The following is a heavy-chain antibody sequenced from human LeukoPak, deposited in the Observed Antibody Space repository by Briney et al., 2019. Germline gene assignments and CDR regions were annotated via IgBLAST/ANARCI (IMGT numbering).Heavy chain of an antibody. D-gene: IGHD6-13*01. J-gene: IGHJ4*02. CDR1: GGTFSSYA. CDR2: IIPIFGTA. V-gene: IGHV1-69*13. Sequence: GASVKVSCKASGGTFSSYAISWVRQAPGQGLEWMGGIIPIFGTANYAQKFQGRVTITADESTSTAYMELSSLRSEDTAVYYCARERPPGDSSNWFLEGYFDIWGQGTLVTVSS. CDR3: ARERPPGDSSNWFLEGYFDI.